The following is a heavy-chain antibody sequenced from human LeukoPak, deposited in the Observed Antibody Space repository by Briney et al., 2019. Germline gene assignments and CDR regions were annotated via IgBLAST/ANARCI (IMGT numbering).Heavy chain of an antibody. CDR1: GYTFTSYD. CDR2: MNPNSGNT. CDR3: ARDPTPNYDILTGYYPRPSYGMDV. D-gene: IGHD3-9*01. V-gene: IGHV1-8*01. J-gene: IGHJ6*02. Sequence: ASVKVSCKASGYTFTSYDINWVRQATGQGLEWMGWMNPNSGNTGYAQKFQGRVTMTRNTSISTAYMELSSLRAEDTAVYYCARDPTPNYDILTGYYPRPSYGMDVWGQGTTVTVSS.